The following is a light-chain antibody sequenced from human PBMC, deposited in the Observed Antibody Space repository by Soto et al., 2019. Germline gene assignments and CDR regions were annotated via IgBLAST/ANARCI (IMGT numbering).Light chain of an antibody. CDR2: SNN. CDR1: SSNIGSNT. J-gene: IGLJ2*01. V-gene: IGLV1-44*01. CDR3: AAWDDSLNGPV. Sequence: QAVVTQPPSASGTPGQKVTISCSGSSSNIGSNTVNWYQQLPGTAPKVLIYSNNQRPSGVPDRFSGSKSGTSASLAISGLQSEDEADFYCAAWDDSLNGPVFGGGTKLTVL.